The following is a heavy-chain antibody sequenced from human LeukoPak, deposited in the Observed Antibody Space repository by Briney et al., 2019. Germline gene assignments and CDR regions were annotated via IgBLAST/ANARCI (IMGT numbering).Heavy chain of an antibody. J-gene: IGHJ4*02. CDR2: TYYRSKWYN. CDR1: GDSVSSNSAA. D-gene: IGHD3-16*02. Sequence: SQTLSLTCAISGDSVSSNSAAWNWIRQSPSRGLEWLGRTYYRSKWYNDYAVSVKSRITINPDTSKNQFSLQLNSVTPEDTAVYYCARESQPPGELSFRVDYWGQGTLVTVSS. V-gene: IGHV6-1*01. CDR3: ARESQPPGELSFRVDY.